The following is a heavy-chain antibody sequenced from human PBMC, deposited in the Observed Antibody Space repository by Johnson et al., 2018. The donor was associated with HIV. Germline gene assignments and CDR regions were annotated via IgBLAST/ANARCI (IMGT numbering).Heavy chain of an antibody. CDR1: GFTFSDYW. D-gene: IGHD3-22*01. Sequence: VQLVESGGGLVQPGGSLRLSCAASGFTFSDYWMHWVRQVPGKGLVWVSGINSDGSDTRYADSVKGRFTISRDNAKTTLYLQMNSLRAEDTAVYYCAREVNAFDIWGQGTVVTVSS. V-gene: IGHV3-74*01. CDR2: INSDGSDT. J-gene: IGHJ3*02. CDR3: AREVNAFDI.